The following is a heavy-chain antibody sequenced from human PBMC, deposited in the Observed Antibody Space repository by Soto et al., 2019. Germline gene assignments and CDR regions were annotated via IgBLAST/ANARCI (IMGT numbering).Heavy chain of an antibody. V-gene: IGHV3-23*01. Sequence: EVQLLESGGALVQPGGSLRLSCAASGFTFSSYAMSWVPQPPGKGREWVSAISGSGGSTYYADSVKGRFTISRDNSKNTLYLQMNSLRAEDTAVYYCAKDRSHIVVVVAASYFDYWGQGTLVTVSS. CDR1: GFTFSSYA. CDR2: ISGSGGST. D-gene: IGHD2-15*01. J-gene: IGHJ4*02. CDR3: AKDRSHIVVVVAASYFDY.